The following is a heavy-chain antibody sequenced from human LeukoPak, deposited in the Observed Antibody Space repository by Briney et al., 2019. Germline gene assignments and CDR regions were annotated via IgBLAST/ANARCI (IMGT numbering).Heavy chain of an antibody. V-gene: IGHV1-69*01. CDR3: ARASYANYYGSGSYYNQFLYYYMDV. Sequence: ASVKVSCKASGGTFSNYAISWVRQAPGQGLEWMGGIIPIFGTANYAQKFQGRATITADESTSTAYMELSSLRSEDTAVYYCARASYANYYGSGSYYNQFLYYYMDVWGKGTTVIVSS. J-gene: IGHJ6*03. CDR1: GGTFSNYA. D-gene: IGHD3-10*01. CDR2: IIPIFGTA.